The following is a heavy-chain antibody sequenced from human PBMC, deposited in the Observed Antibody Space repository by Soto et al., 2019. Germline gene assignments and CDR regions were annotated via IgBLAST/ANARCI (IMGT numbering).Heavy chain of an antibody. CDR3: ASYCSGGSCYSDGYYYMDV. Sequence: GSLRLSCAASGFTFSSYGMHWVRQAPGKGLEWVAVISYDGSNKYYADSVKGRFTISRDNSKNTLYLQMNSLRAEDTAVYYCASYCSGGSCYSDGYYYMDVWGKGTTVTVSS. J-gene: IGHJ6*03. CDR1: GFTFSSYG. CDR2: ISYDGSNK. V-gene: IGHV3-30*03. D-gene: IGHD2-15*01.